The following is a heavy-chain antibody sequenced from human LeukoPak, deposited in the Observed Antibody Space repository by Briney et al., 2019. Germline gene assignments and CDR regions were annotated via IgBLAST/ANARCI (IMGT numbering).Heavy chain of an antibody. V-gene: IGHV4-59*01. CDR3: ARGGGYASPIGY. CDR1: GGSISTYY. J-gene: IGHJ4*02. Sequence: SETLSLTCTLSGGSISTYYWSWIRQPPGKGLEWIGYIYHSGSTNYNPSLKSRVTISVDTSKNQFSLRLSSVTAADTAVYYCARGGGYASPIGYWGEGALVTVSS. CDR2: IYHSGST. D-gene: IGHD5-12*01.